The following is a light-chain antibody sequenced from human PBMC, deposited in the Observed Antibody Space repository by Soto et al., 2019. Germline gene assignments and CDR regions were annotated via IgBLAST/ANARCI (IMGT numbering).Light chain of an antibody. J-gene: IGLJ3*02. CDR3: NSYTTGTTWV. CDR2: DVS. V-gene: IGLV2-14*01. CDR1: TSDVGRYNY. Sequence: QSVLTQPASVSGSPGQSITISCTGTTSDVGRYNYVSWHQQHPGKAPKLLIFDVSNRPSGVSDRFSGSKSGNTASLTISGLGAEDEADYYCNSYTTGTTWVFGGGTKLTVL.